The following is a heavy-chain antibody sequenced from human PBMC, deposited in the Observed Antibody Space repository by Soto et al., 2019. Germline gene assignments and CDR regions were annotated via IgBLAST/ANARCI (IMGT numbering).Heavy chain of an antibody. J-gene: IGHJ4*02. Sequence: EVQLVESGGGLVQPGGSLRLSCAASGFTVSSNYMSWVRQAPGKGLEWVSVIYSGGSTYYADSVKGRFTISRDNSKNTLYLQMHSLGAEDTAVYYCARDVLREDTLGRGGDYWGQGALVTVSS. D-gene: IGHD1-26*01. CDR2: IYSGGST. CDR1: GFTVSSNY. CDR3: ARDVLREDTLGRGGDY. V-gene: IGHV3-66*01.